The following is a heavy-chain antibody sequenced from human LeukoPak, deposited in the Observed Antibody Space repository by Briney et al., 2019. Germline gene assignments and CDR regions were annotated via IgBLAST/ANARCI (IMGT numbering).Heavy chain of an antibody. CDR2: IYPGDSDT. CDR3: ARHLFVDTAMVDAFDI. V-gene: IGHV5-51*01. D-gene: IGHD5-18*01. Sequence: GESLKISCKGSGYSFNDYWIGWVRQMPGKGLEWMGIIYPGDSDTRYSPSFQGQVTISADKSISTAYLQWSSLKASDTAMYYCARHLFVDTAMVDAFDIWGQGTMVTVSS. CDR1: GYSFNDYW. J-gene: IGHJ3*02.